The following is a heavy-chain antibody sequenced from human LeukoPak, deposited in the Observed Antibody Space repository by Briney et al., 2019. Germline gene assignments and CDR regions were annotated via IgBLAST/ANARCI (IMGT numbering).Heavy chain of an antibody. V-gene: IGHV4-39*01. D-gene: IGHD6-19*01. CDR1: AGSISSSSYY. Sequence: SETLSPTCTVAAGSISSSSYYWGWIRHPPVNGLEGFGLIYYSGSTYYNPSHKSRVTISLDTSKNQFSLKRSSVTAADTAVYYCARQLITAEYSSGRAADYWGQGTLVTDSS. J-gene: IGHJ4*02. CDR2: IYYSGST. CDR3: ARQLITAEYSSGRAADY.